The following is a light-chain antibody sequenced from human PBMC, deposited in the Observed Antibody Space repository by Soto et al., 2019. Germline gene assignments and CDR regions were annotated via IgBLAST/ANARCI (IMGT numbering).Light chain of an antibody. CDR2: LGS. V-gene: IGKV2-28*01. CDR1: QNLLESNGFNY. Sequence: DIVITQSPLSLPVTPGEPASISCKSSQNLLESNGFNYLDWYLQKPGQSPQLLIYLGSLRASGVPDRFSGSGSGTDFTLQISRVEAEDVGLYYCMQVLQTPPTFGQGTKVEIK. J-gene: IGKJ1*01. CDR3: MQVLQTPPT.